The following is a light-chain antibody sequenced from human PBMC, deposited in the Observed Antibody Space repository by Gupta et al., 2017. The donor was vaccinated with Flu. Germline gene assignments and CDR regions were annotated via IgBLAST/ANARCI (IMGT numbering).Light chain of an antibody. V-gene: IGLV1-51*01. J-gene: IGLJ2*01. CDR1: TSNIGNNY. CDR2: ENN. CDR3: GTWDRDLSAGV. Sequence: STSNIGNNYVSWYQQLPGTAPKLLMYENNKRPSGIPDRFSGSKSGTSATLGITGLQTGDEADYFCGTWDRDLSAGVFGGGTKVTVL.